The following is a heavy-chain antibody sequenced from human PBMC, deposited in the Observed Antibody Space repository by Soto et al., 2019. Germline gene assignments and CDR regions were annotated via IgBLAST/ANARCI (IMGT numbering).Heavy chain of an antibody. Sequence: PSETLSLTCNVSGGAISGRSNYWGWIRQPPGKGLEYIGSIYSGGSTYYNPSLKSRVTLSVDTSQNQCFLRLTSVTPADTAVYYCARRHSATWLFDYWGLGTQVTVSS. J-gene: IGHJ4*02. CDR2: IYSGGST. V-gene: IGHV4-39*01. CDR3: ARRHSATWLFDY. CDR1: GGAISGRSNY. D-gene: IGHD2-15*01.